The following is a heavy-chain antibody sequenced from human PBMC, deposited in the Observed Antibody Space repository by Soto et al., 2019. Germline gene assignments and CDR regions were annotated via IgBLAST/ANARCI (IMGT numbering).Heavy chain of an antibody. CDR2: INTNTGDP. V-gene: IGHV7-4-1*01. D-gene: IGHD5-18*01. CDR3: ARDLRGYSYGWGYYYYYGMDV. CDR1: GYTFTSYA. Sequence: ASVKVSCKASGYTFTSYAMNWVRQAPGQGLEWMGWINTNTGDPTYAQGFTGRFVFSLDTSVSTAYLQICSLKAEDTAVYYCARDLRGYSYGWGYYYYYGMDVWGQGTTVTVSS. J-gene: IGHJ6*02.